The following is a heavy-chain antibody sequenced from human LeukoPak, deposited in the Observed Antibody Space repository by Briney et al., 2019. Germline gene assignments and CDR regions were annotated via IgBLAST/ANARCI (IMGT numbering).Heavy chain of an antibody. CDR3: ARQNLGPAPVKY. CDR1: GGSISSGSYY. V-gene: IGHV4-61*02. J-gene: IGHJ4*02. Sequence: SETLSLTCTVSGGSISSGSYYWSWIRQPAGKGLEWIGRIYTSGRTNYNPSLKSRVTISLDTSKNQFSLKLSSVTAADTAVYYCARQNLGPAPVKYWGQGTLVTVSS. CDR2: IYTSGRT.